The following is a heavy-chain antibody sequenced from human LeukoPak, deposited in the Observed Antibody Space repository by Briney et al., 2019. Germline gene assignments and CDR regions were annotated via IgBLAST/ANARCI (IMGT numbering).Heavy chain of an antibody. D-gene: IGHD6-19*01. CDR1: GGSFSGYY. J-gene: IGHJ4*02. V-gene: IGHV4-34*01. CDR2: INHSGST. Sequence: PSETLSLTCAVYGGSFSGYYWSWIRQPPGKGLEWIGEINHSGSTNYNPSLKSRVTISVDTSKNQFSLKLSSVTAADTAVYYCARGRPPRNSSLDYWGQGTLVTVSS. CDR3: ARGRPPRNSSLDY.